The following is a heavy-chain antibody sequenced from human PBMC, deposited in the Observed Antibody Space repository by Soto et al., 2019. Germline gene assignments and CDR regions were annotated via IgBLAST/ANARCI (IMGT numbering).Heavy chain of an antibody. CDR2: IIPIFGTA. J-gene: IGHJ6*02. D-gene: IGHD6-19*01. V-gene: IGHV1-69*13. Sequence: SVNVSCKASGVTFSKFIMTWVRQAPGLGLEWVGGIIPIFGTANYAQKFQGRVTITADESTSTSYLEVSNLRSEDTAVYYCAKVRYSSPMGYYYGMDVWGQGTAVTVSS. CDR1: GVTFSKFI. CDR3: AKVRYSSPMGYYYGMDV.